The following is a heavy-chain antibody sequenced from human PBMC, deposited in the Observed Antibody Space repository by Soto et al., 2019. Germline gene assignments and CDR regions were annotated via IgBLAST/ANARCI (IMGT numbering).Heavy chain of an antibody. D-gene: IGHD6-6*01. CDR1: GFTFSSYG. J-gene: IGHJ4*02. CDR2: IWYDGGNK. CDR3: ARDRHSTSSGYFDY. V-gene: IGHV3-33*01. Sequence: SLRLSCEASGFTFSSYGMHWVRQAPGKGLEWVAVIWYDGGNKYYVDSVKGRFTISRDNSKNTLYLQMNSLRAEDTAVYYCARDRHSTSSGYFDYWGQGTLVTVSS.